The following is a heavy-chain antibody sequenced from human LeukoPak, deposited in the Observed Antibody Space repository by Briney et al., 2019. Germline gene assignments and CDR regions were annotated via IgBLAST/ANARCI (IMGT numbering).Heavy chain of an antibody. Sequence: GGSLRLSCAASGFIFSSYWMHWVRHAPGKGLAWVSRINTDGSSTSYADSVKGRFTISRDNAKNSLYLQMNSLRAEDTAVYYCARGRGGGGSGSLYYYYYMDVWGKGPRSPSP. CDR2: INTDGSST. CDR1: GFIFSSYW. D-gene: IGHD3-10*01. CDR3: ARGRGGGGSGSLYYYYYMDV. J-gene: IGHJ6*03. V-gene: IGHV3-74*01.